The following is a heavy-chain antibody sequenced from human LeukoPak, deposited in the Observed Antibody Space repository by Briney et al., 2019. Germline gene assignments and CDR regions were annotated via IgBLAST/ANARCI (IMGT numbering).Heavy chain of an antibody. Sequence: GRSLRFSCAASGFTFKNNWMAWVRQAPGKGLEWLANIKEDGSVKNYVDSVKGRFTISRDNAKNSLYLQMNSLRAEDTAVYFCKSQDYWGQGTLVTVSS. J-gene: IGHJ4*02. CDR1: GFTFKNNW. CDR2: IKEDGSVK. V-gene: IGHV3-7*01. CDR3: KSQDY.